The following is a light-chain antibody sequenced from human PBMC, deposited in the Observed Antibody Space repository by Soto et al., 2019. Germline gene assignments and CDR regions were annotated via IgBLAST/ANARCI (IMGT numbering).Light chain of an antibody. CDR1: SSNIGAGYD. V-gene: IGLV1-40*01. CDR2: SNS. Sequence: QSLLTQPPSVSGAPGQRVTISCTGSSSNIGAGYDVHWYQQLPGTAPKLLIYSNSNRPSGVPDRFSGSKSGTSASLAITGLQAEDEADYYCQSYDSSPSGYVFGTGTKVTVL. CDR3: QSYDSSPSGYV. J-gene: IGLJ1*01.